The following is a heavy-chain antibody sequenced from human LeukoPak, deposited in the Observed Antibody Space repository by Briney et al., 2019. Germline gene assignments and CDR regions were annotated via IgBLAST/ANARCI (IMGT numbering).Heavy chain of an antibody. Sequence: GGSLRLSCAASGFTVSNNYMSWVRQAPGRGLEWVSVIYSGGATFYADSVKGRFTISRDNSRNTLYLQMNSLIPEDTAVYYCAPLTYYLDSWGQGTLVTVSS. CDR2: IYSGGAT. J-gene: IGHJ4*02. CDR3: APLTYYLDS. CDR1: GFTVSNNY. V-gene: IGHV3-66*02.